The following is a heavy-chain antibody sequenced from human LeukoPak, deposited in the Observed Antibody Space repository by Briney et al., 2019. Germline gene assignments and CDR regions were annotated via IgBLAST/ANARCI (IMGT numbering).Heavy chain of an antibody. CDR3: ARGRDDFWSGSTGEMDV. CDR1: GYTFTGYY. D-gene: IGHD3-3*01. CDR2: INPNSGDT. V-gene: IGHV1-2*02. Sequence: ASVKVSCKASGYTFTGYYMHWVRQAPGQGLEWMGWINPNSGDTNYAQKFQGRVTMTRDTSISTAYMELSRLRSDDTAVYYCARGRDDFWSGSTGEMDVWGQGTTVTVSS. J-gene: IGHJ6*02.